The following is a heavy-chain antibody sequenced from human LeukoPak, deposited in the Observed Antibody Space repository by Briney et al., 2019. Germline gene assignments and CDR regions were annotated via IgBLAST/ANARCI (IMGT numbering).Heavy chain of an antibody. D-gene: IGHD3-16*02. V-gene: IGHV4-38-2*02. CDR1: GYSISSGYY. CDR3: ARDTYYDYLWGTYRYTDY. Sequence: SEARSLTCTVSGYSISSGYYWGWIRQPPGRGLDWIGSIYHSGSTFYNPSLKSRVTISVDTSKNQFSLKLSSVTAADTAMYYCARDTYYDYLWGTYRYTDYWGQGTLVTVSS. CDR2: IYHSGST. J-gene: IGHJ4*02.